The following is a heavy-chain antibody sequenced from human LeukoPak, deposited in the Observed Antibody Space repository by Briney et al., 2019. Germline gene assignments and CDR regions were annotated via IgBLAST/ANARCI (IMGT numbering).Heavy chain of an antibody. CDR3: ARAKTAMVSANAFDI. CDR1: GGTFSSYA. J-gene: IGHJ3*02. CDR2: IIPIFGTA. V-gene: IGHV1-69*13. D-gene: IGHD5-18*01. Sequence: RASVKVSCKASGGTFSSYAISWVRQAPGQGLEWMGGIIPIFGTANYAQKFQGRVTITADESTSTAYMELSSLRSEDTAVYYCARAKTAMVSANAFDIWGQGTMVTVSS.